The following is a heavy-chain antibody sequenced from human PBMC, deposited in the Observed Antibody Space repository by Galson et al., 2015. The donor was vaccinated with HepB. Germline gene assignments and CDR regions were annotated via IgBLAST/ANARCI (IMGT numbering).Heavy chain of an antibody. CDR3: ASEARGMDV. Sequence: SLRLSCAASGFTFSDYNLSWIRQAPGKGLEWVSYISSSSKYTNYAASVKGRFTISRDNAKKSLYLQMNSLRAEDTAVHYCASEARGMDVWVQGTTGTVSS. J-gene: IGHJ6*02. CDR2: ISSSSKYT. CDR1: GFTFSDYN. V-gene: IGHV3-11*06. D-gene: IGHD6-6*01.